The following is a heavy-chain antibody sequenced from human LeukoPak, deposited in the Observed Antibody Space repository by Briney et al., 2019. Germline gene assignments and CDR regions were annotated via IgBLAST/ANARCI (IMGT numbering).Heavy chain of an antibody. CDR2: ISTYNGNT. CDR3: ARSQGGKQAAVDY. Sequence: ASVKVSCKASGYTFTSYGISWVRQAPGQGLEWMGWISTYNGNTNYAQKLQGRVTVTTDTSTSTAYLELRSLRYDDTAVYFCARSQGGKQAAVDYWGQGTLVTVSS. V-gene: IGHV1-18*01. J-gene: IGHJ4*02. CDR1: GYTFTSYG.